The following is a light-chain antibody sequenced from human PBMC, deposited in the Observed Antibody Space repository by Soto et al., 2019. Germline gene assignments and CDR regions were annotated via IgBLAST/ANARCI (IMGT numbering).Light chain of an antibody. V-gene: IGKV3-20*01. CDR2: GAS. CDR1: QSVSSNS. Sequence: EILLTQSPCTLSLSAGERATLSCRASQSVSSNSLAWYHQKPGQPPRLLIYGASSRATGIPDRFSGSGSGTDFTLTISRLAPEDFEMYYCQQYGSSLSTFGQGTRLEIK. CDR3: QQYGSSLST. J-gene: IGKJ5*01.